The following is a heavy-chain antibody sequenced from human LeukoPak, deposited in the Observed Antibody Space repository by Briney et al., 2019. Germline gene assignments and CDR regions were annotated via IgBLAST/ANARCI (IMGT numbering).Heavy chain of an antibody. CDR1: GFTFSSYE. V-gene: IGHV3-48*03. CDR2: ISSSGSTI. CDR3: AELGITMIGGV. J-gene: IGHJ6*04. D-gene: IGHD3-10*02. Sequence: GGSLRLSCAGSGFTFSSYEMNWVRQAPGKGLEWVSYISSSGSTIYYADSVKGRFTISRDNAKNSLYLQMNSLRAEDTAVYYCAELGITMIGGVWGKGTTVTIPS.